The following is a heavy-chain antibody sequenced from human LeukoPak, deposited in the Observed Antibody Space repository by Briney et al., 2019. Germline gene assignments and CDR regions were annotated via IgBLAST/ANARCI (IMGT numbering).Heavy chain of an antibody. Sequence: SVKVSCKASGGTFSSYAISWVRQAPGQGLEWMGRIIPILGIANYAQKFQGRVTITADKSTSTAYMELSSLRSEDTAVYYCARAYMVAYGGNPVFDYWGQGTLVTVSS. CDR2: IIPILGIA. CDR1: GGTFSSYA. V-gene: IGHV1-69*04. CDR3: ARAYMVAYGGNPVFDY. D-gene: IGHD4-23*01. J-gene: IGHJ4*02.